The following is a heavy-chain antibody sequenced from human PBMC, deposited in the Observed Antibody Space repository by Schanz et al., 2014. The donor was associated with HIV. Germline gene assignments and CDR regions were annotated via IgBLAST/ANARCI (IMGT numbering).Heavy chain of an antibody. CDR1: GFTFSSYG. V-gene: IGHV3-30*03. J-gene: IGHJ5*02. D-gene: IGHD3-22*01. Sequence: QVQLVESGGGVVQPGRSLRLSCAASGFTFSSYGIHWVRQAPGKGLEWVAVVSYDGSNKYYADSVKGRFIISRDNSKNTLYLQMTSLRVEDTAVYYCTGGLYYDSVPFDPWGQGTLVTVSS. CDR3: TGGLYYDSVPFDP. CDR2: VSYDGSNK.